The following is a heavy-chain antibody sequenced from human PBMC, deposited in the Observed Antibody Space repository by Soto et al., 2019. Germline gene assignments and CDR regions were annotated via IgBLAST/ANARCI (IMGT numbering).Heavy chain of an antibody. V-gene: IGHV3-49*04. CDR2: ISSEANGGTT. Sequence: EVRLEESGGGPVESGRSLRLSCSGFGFTFANYALTWVRQAPGKGLEWLGFISSEANGGTTDYAAFLRGRATISRDDSKGIAYLEINRLQSDDTGIYYCTRFYDEERGYFVYWGQGTRVAVSS. CDR1: GFTFANYA. J-gene: IGHJ4*02. CDR3: TRFYDEERGYFVY. D-gene: IGHD3-3*01.